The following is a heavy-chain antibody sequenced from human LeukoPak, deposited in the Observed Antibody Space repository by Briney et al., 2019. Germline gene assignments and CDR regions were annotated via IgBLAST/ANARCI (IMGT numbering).Heavy chain of an antibody. D-gene: IGHD3-3*01. CDR3: ARGIADYDFWSGYYYYFDY. V-gene: IGHV1-2*02. Sequence: ASVTVSCKASGYTFTGYYMHWVRQAPGQGLEWMGWINPNSGGTNYAQKFQGRVTMTRDTSISTAYMELSRLRSDDTAVYYCARGIADYDFWSGYYYYFDYWGQGTLVTVSS. J-gene: IGHJ4*02. CDR2: INPNSGGT. CDR1: GYTFTGYY.